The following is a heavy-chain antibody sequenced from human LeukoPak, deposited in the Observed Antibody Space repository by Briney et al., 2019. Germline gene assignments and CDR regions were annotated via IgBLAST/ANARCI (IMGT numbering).Heavy chain of an antibody. V-gene: IGHV1-18*01. CDR2: ISAYNGNT. Sequence: GASVKVSCKASGYTFTSYGISWVRQAPGQGLEWMGWISAYNGNTNYAQKLQGRVTMTTDTSTSTAYVELRSLRSDDTAVYYCARAQYSGSSDFDYWGQGTLVTVSS. J-gene: IGHJ4*02. CDR3: ARAQYSGSSDFDY. CDR1: GYTFTSYG. D-gene: IGHD1-26*01.